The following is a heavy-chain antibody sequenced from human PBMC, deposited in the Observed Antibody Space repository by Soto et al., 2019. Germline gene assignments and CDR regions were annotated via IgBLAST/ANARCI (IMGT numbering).Heavy chain of an antibody. J-gene: IGHJ4*02. CDR3: TAGKLYPSLDFDY. CDR1: GGSISSGGYS. CDR2: IYHSGST. D-gene: IGHD2-8*01. Sequence: PSETLSLTCAVSGGSISSGGYSWSWIRQPPGKGLEWIGYIYHSGSTYYNPSLKSRVTISVDRSKNQFSLKLSSVTAADTAVYYCTAGKLYPSLDFDYWGQGTLVTVSS. V-gene: IGHV4-30-2*01.